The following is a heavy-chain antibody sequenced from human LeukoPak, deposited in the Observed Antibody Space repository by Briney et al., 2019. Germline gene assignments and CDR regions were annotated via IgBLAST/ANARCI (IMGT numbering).Heavy chain of an antibody. Sequence: SETLSLTCTVSGGSISSSSYYWGWIRQPPGKGLEWIGSIYYSGSTYYNPSLKSRVTISVDTSKNQFSLKLSSVIAADTAVYYCARGIVVAPYCMDVWGKGTTVTVSS. V-gene: IGHV4-39*01. CDR1: GGSISSSSYY. CDR3: ARGIVVAPYCMDV. J-gene: IGHJ6*03. CDR2: IYYSGST. D-gene: IGHD2-2*01.